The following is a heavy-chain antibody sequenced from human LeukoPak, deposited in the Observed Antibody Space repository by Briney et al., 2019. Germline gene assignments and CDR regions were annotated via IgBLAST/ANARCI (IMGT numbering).Heavy chain of an antibody. D-gene: IGHD1-26*01. CDR3: AKDWGAHYLDS. J-gene: IGHJ4*02. CDR2: ITAGGLST. V-gene: IGHV3-23*01. Sequence: GGSLRLSCAASGFTYSVSGMTWVRQAPGKGLEWVSSITAGGLSTYYADSVKGRFTISRDNSKDTLFLQMDSLRAEDTAIYYCAKDWGAHYLDSWGQGALVIVSS. CDR1: GFTYSVSG.